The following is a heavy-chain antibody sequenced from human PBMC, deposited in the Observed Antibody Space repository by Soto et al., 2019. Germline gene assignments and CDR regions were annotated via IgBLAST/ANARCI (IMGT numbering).Heavy chain of an antibody. V-gene: IGHV3-30*18. J-gene: IGHJ4*02. Sequence: QVQLVESGGGVVQPGRSLRLSCAASGFTFSSYGMHWVRQAPGKGLEWVAVISYDGSNKYYADSVKGRFTISRDNSKNTLYLQMNSLRAEDTAVYYCAKDPGIAAAGTGIFFCVFDYWGQGTLVTVSS. CDR2: ISYDGSNK. CDR3: AKDPGIAAAGTGIFFCVFDY. D-gene: IGHD6-13*01. CDR1: GFTFSSYG.